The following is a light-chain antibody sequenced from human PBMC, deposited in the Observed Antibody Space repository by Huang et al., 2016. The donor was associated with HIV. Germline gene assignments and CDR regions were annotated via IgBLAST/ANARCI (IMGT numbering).Light chain of an antibody. Sequence: EIVLTQSPGTLSLSPGERATLSCRASQSVSSNYLAWYLQKPGQAPTLRIYGASSRATDIPDRFSGSGSGTDFTLTISRLEPEDFAVYYCHQYGSPPFTFCPGTKVDIK. V-gene: IGKV3-20*01. J-gene: IGKJ3*01. CDR2: GAS. CDR1: QSVSSNY. CDR3: HQYGSPPFT.